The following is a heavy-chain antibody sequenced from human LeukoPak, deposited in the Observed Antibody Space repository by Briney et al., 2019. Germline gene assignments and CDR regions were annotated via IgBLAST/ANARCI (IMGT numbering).Heavy chain of an antibody. CDR1: GFTFSSYA. CDR2: ISGSGGST. J-gene: IGHJ4*02. Sequence: PGGSLRLSCAAPGFTFSSYAMSWVRQAPGKGLEWVSAISGSGGSTYYADSVKGRFTISRDNSKNTLYLQMNSLRAEDTAVYYCAKAGHCDILTGSNFDYWGQGTLVTVSS. D-gene: IGHD3-9*01. V-gene: IGHV3-23*01. CDR3: AKAGHCDILTGSNFDY.